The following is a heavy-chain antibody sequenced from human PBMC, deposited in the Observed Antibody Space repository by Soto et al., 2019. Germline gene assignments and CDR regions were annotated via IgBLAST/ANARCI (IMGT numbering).Heavy chain of an antibody. CDR2: IKQDGREK. Sequence: EVQLVESGGGLVQPGGSLRLSCAASGFTFSSYWMSWVRQAPGKGLEWVANIKQDGREKYYVDSVKGRFTISRDNAKNSLSLQMNSLRAEDTAVYYCARDYYDFWSGVDYMDVWGKGPTVTVSS. J-gene: IGHJ6*03. V-gene: IGHV3-7*01. CDR1: GFTFSSYW. D-gene: IGHD3-3*01. CDR3: ARDYYDFWSGVDYMDV.